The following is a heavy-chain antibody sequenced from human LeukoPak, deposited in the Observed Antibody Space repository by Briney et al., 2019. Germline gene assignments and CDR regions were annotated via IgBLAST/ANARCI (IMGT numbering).Heavy chain of an antibody. CDR2: IYPGDYDT. Sequence: PGESLKISCKGSGYSFTSYWIGWVRQMPGKGLEWMGIIYPGDYDTRYSPSFQGQVTISADKSISTAYLQWSSLKASDTAMYYCARHPQMGNYYYYMDVWGKGTTVTVSS. J-gene: IGHJ6*03. V-gene: IGHV5-51*01. CDR1: GYSFTSYW. CDR3: ARHPQMGNYYYYMDV. D-gene: IGHD7-27*01.